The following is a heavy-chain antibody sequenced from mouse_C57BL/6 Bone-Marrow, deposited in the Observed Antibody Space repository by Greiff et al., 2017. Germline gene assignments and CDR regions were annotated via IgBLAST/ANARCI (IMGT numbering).Heavy chain of an antibody. CDR3: ARGYYYGGAY. Sequence: EVKVVESGGGLVKPGGSLKLSCAASGFTFSSYTMSWVRQTPEQRLEWVATISGGGGNTYYPDSVKGRFTISRDNAKNTLYLHMSSLRSEDTALYYCARGYYYGGAYWGQGTLVTVSA. CDR1: GFTFSSYT. J-gene: IGHJ3*01. V-gene: IGHV5-9*01. D-gene: IGHD1-1*01. CDR2: ISGGGGNT.